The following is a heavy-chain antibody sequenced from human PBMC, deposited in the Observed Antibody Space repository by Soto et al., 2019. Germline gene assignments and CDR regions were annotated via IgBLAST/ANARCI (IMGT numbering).Heavy chain of an antibody. J-gene: IGHJ6*02. CDR2: VNHSGST. CDR3: ARKYLPYYGSGSPYGMDV. CDR1: GGSFSGYY. D-gene: IGHD3-10*01. Sequence: QVQLQQWGAGLLKPSETLSLTCGVYGGSFSGYYWSWIRQPPGKGLEWIGEVNHSGSTNYNPSLKSRVTISVDTSKNQFSLKLSSVTAADTAQYYCARKYLPYYGSGSPYGMDVWGQGTTVTVSS. V-gene: IGHV4-34*01.